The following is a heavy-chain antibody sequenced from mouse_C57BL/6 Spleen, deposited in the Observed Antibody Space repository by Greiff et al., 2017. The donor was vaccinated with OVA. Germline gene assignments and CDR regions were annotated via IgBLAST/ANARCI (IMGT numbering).Heavy chain of an antibody. CDR3: ARDDYDEDYAMDC. V-gene: IGHV1-7*01. Sequence: VQLQESGAELAKPGASVKLSCKASGYTFTSYWMHWVKQRPGQGLEWIGYINPSSGYTTYNQKFKDKTTLTADKSSNSAYMQLSSLTYENSAVYYCARDDYDEDYAMDCWGQGTTVTVSS. CDR2: INPSSGYT. CDR1: GYTFTSYW. D-gene: IGHD2-4*01. J-gene: IGHJ4*01.